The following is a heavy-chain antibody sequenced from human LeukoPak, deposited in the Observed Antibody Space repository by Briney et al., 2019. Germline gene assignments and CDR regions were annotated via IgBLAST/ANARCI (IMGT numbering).Heavy chain of an antibody. CDR3: ARFTPQGYGWGGYNRFDP. Sequence: PSETLSLTCTVSGGSISSYYWNWIRQPPGKGLEWIGYIYYSGSTNYNPSLKSRVTISVDTSKNQFSLNLTSVIAADTAVYYCARFTPQGYGWGGYNRFDPWGQGTLVTVSS. J-gene: IGHJ5*02. D-gene: IGHD3-16*01. CDR2: IYYSGST. V-gene: IGHV4-59*01. CDR1: GGSISSYY.